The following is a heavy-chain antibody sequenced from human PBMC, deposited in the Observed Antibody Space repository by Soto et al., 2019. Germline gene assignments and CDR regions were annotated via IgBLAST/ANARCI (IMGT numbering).Heavy chain of an antibody. CDR1: GYTFTSYD. CDR2: MNSNSGNT. V-gene: IGHV1-8*01. CDR3: ARVLSGYYYSDY. J-gene: IGHJ4*02. D-gene: IGHD3-9*01. Sequence: CQASGYTFTSYDINWVRQATGQGLEWMGWMNSNSGNTGHAQKFQGRVTMTRNTSISTAYMELSSLRSEDTAVYYCARVLSGYYYSDYWGQGSLVTVSS.